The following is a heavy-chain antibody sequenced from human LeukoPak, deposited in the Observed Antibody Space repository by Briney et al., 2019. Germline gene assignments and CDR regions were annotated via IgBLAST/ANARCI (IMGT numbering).Heavy chain of an antibody. CDR3: ARYSRSWYRNFDY. V-gene: IGHV4-39*01. CDR2: IYYSGST. J-gene: IGHJ4*02. D-gene: IGHD6-13*01. CDR1: GGSISSSSYY. Sequence: SETLSLTCTVSGGSISSSSYYWGWIRQPPGKGLEWIGSIYYSGSTYYNPSLKSRVTISVDTSKNQFSLKLSSVTAADTAVYYCARYSRSWYRNFDYWGQGTLVTVSS.